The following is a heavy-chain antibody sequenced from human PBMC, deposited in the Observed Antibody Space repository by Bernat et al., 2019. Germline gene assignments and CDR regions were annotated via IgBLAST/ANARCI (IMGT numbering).Heavy chain of an antibody. D-gene: IGHD1-26*01. CDR1: RYSFISYG. V-gene: IGHV1-3*01. CDR2: IDPATGKT. J-gene: IGHJ6*02. CDR3: ARASGDASFSYYYGLDV. Sequence: QVQLVQSASEVKNPGASVNISCKALRYSFISYGIYWLRQAPGQRLEWMGWIDPATGKTKFSQKFQGRVTITMYTSASTVYLGLSSLRSEDTALYYCARASGDASFSYYYGLDVWGQVTTVTVSS.